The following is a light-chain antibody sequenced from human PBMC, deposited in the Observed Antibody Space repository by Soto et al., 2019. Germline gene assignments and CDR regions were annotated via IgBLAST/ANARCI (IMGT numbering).Light chain of an antibody. CDR3: QQRSNWPPIT. Sequence: EIVVTQTPTTLSLSPGERATLSCRASQSVSSDLAWYQQKPGQAPRLLIYDASNRATGIPARFSGSGSGTDFTLTISSLEAEDFAVYYCQQRSNWPPITFGQGTQLDIK. V-gene: IGKV3-11*01. CDR1: QSVSSD. J-gene: IGKJ5*01. CDR2: DAS.